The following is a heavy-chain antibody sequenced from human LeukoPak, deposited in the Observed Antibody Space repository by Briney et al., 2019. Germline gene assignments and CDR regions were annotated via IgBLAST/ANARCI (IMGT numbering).Heavy chain of an antibody. CDR1: GGSISSSSYY. V-gene: IGHV4-39*07. J-gene: IGHJ4*02. Sequence: SETLSLTCTVSGGSISSSSYYRGWIRQPPGKGLEWIGSIYYSGSTYYNPSLKSRVTISVDTSKNQFSLKLSSVTAADTAVYYCASVTMIVVVTDWGQGTLVTVSS. D-gene: IGHD3-22*01. CDR2: IYYSGST. CDR3: ASVTMIVVVTD.